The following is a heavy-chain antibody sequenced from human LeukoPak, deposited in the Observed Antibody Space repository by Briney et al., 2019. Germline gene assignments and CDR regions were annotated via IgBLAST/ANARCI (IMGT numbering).Heavy chain of an antibody. J-gene: IGHJ4*02. CDR3: AKSRGGFGELSYFDY. V-gene: IGHV3-30*02. CDR2: VRYDASHK. Sequence: GGSLRLSCEASGFTFDTYGMHWVRQAPGKGLEWVAFVRYDASHKNFADSVKGRFTISRDNSKNTLYLQMNSLRAEDTAVYYCAKSRGGFGELSYFDYWGQGTLVTVSS. CDR1: GFTFDTYG. D-gene: IGHD3-10*01.